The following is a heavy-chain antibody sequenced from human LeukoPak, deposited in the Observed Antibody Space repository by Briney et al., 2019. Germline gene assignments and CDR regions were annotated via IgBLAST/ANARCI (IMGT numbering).Heavy chain of an antibody. Sequence: SETVSLTCAVYGASISSSNYYWGWVRQSPGKGLEWIGNIYSSGNTYYNASPKSRVTMYIDTSKNQFSLKLSSVTAADTAMYYCAKSNGYGLIDYWGQGTLVTVSS. V-gene: IGHV4-39*01. CDR1: GASISSSNYY. D-gene: IGHD5-12*01. CDR2: IYSSGNT. CDR3: AKSNGYGLIDY. J-gene: IGHJ4*02.